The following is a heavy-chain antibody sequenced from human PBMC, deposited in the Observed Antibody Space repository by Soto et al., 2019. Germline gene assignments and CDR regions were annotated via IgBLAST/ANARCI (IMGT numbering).Heavy chain of an antibody. CDR3: ARQPYNSGSYYFDY. V-gene: IGHV4-59*08. CDR1: AGSISSYY. Sequence: SETLSLTCTVPAGSISSYYWSWIRQPPGKGLEWIGYVFHTGSTNYNPSLKSRFTISVDKSKNQFSLKLSSVTAADTAVYFCARQPYNSGSYYFDYWGQGTLVTVSS. CDR2: VFHTGST. D-gene: IGHD3-10*01. J-gene: IGHJ4*02.